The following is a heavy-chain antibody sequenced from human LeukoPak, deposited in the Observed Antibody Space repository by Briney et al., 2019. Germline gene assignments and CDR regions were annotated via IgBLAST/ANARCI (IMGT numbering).Heavy chain of an antibody. CDR3: ARGYCSGGSCYSRYYYYYMDV. CDR2: IIPIFGTA. Sequence: GASVKVSCKASGGTFSSYAISWVRQAPGQGLEWMGGIIPIFGTANYAQKFQGRVTITTDESTSTAYMELSSMRPEDTAVYYCARGYCSGGSCYSRYYYYYMDVWGKGTTVTVSS. J-gene: IGHJ6*03. V-gene: IGHV1-69*05. CDR1: GGTFSSYA. D-gene: IGHD2-15*01.